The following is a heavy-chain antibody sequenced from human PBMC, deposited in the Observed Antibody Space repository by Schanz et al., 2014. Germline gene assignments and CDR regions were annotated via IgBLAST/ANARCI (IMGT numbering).Heavy chain of an antibody. CDR3: VSSGSYSSYAF. V-gene: IGHV3-74*02. Sequence: EVQLVESGGGVVRPGGSLRLSCAASGFTFSSHCMHWVRQDPGKGLVWVARINSVGSNTDYADSVKGRFTISRDNAKNTLYLQVISMRAEDTAVYHCVSSGSYSSYAFWGQGTLVTVSS. D-gene: IGHD3-10*01. CDR2: INSVGSNT. J-gene: IGHJ4*02. CDR1: GFTFSSHC.